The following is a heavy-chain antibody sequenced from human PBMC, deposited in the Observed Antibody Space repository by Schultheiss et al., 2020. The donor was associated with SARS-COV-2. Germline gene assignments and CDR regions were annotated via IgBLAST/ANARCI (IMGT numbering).Heavy chain of an antibody. V-gene: IGHV4-30-2*03. J-gene: IGHJ6*02. CDR3: ARSEDYYGMDV. Sequence: SQTLSLTCTVSGGSISSGDYYWSWIRQPPGKGLEWIGSIYYSGSTHYNPSLKSRVTISVDTSKNQFSLKLSSVTAADTAVYYCARSEDYYGMDVWGQGTTVTVSS. CDR1: GGSISSGDYY. CDR2: IYYSGST.